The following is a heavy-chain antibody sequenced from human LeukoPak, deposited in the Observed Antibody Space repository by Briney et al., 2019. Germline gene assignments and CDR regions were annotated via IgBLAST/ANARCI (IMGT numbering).Heavy chain of an antibody. J-gene: IGHJ4*02. CDR3: ARSRYGGKPFDY. D-gene: IGHD2-15*01. CDR1: GFIFSNYY. V-gene: IGHV3-7*01. Sequence: GGPLRLSCTASGFIFSNYYMGWVRQAPGKGLEWVANIIEDGSKKYYVDSVEGRFTISRDNAKNSVYLQMNSLRAEDTGLYYCARSRYGGKPFDYWGQGTLVTVSS. CDR2: IIEDGSKK.